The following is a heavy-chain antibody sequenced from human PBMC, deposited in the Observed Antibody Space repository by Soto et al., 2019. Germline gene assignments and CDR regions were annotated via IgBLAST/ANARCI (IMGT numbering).Heavy chain of an antibody. CDR3: AKDYFDSSGYPTGDY. Sequence: PGGSLRLSCAASGFTFSSYAMHWVRQAPGKGLEWVAVISSDGGNKYYADSVKGRFTISRDNSENTLYLQMNSLRAEDTAVYYCAKDYFDSSGYPTGDYWGQGTLVTVPQ. V-gene: IGHV3-30-3*01. J-gene: IGHJ4*02. D-gene: IGHD3-22*01. CDR2: ISSDGGNK. CDR1: GFTFSSYA.